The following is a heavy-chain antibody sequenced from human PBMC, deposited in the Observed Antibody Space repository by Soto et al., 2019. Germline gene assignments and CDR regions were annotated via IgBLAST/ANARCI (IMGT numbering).Heavy chain of an antibody. Sequence: ASVKVSCKASGYTFTSYYMHWVRQAPGQGLEWMGRIIPILGIADYAQKFQGRVTITADKSTSTAYMELSSLRSEDTAVYYCARGHFDWLLDNWFDPWGQGTLVTVSS. J-gene: IGHJ5*02. CDR2: IIPILGIA. D-gene: IGHD3-9*01. CDR3: ARGHFDWLLDNWFDP. V-gene: IGHV1-69*04. CDR1: GYTFTSYY.